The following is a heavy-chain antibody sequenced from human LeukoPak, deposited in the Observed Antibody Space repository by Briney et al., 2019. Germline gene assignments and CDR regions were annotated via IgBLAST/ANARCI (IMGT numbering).Heavy chain of an antibody. Sequence: GGSLRLSCAASGFTVSSNYMSWVRQAPGKGLEWVSVIYSGGSTYYADSVKGRFTISRDNSKNTLYLQMNSLRAEDTAVYYCAKEQGYSGSYYDAFDIWGQGTMVTVSS. V-gene: IGHV3-53*01. CDR1: GFTVSSNY. J-gene: IGHJ3*02. CDR2: IYSGGST. D-gene: IGHD1-26*01. CDR3: AKEQGYSGSYYDAFDI.